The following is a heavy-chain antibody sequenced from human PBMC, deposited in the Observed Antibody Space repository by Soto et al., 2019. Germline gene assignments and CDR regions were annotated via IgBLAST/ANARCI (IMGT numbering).Heavy chain of an antibody. Sequence: QIQLVQSGAEVKKPGASVKVSCKASGYTFSSYHITWVRQAPGQGLEWMGWISAYNGNTNYAQNLQGRVTMTTDPSTSTAYMELRSLRSDDTSVYYCARDLPPVDYWGQGTLVTVSS. CDR2: ISAYNGNT. J-gene: IGHJ4*02. CDR1: GYTFSSYH. V-gene: IGHV1-18*01. CDR3: ARDLPPVDY.